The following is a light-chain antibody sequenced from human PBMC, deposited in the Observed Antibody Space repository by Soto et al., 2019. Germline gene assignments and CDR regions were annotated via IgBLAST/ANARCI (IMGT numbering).Light chain of an antibody. Sequence: EIVLTQSPATLSLSPGERATLSCGASQSVSRSYLAWYQQKPGLAPRLLIYDASSSATGIPDRFSGSGAGIDVTLTISRLEPEDFAVYSCQQYGSSPYTFGQGTKLEIK. CDR1: QSVSRSY. V-gene: IGKV3D-20*01. CDR2: DAS. J-gene: IGKJ2*01. CDR3: QQYGSSPYT.